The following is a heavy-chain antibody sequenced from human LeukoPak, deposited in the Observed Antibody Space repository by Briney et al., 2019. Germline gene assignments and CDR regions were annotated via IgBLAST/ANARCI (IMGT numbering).Heavy chain of an antibody. CDR2: IYSGGST. CDR3: ASRSGSYSWDAFDI. CDR1: GFTVSSNY. Sequence: PGGSLRLSCAASGFTVSSNYMSWVRQAPGKGLEWVSVIYSGGSTYYADSVKGRFTISRDNSKNTLYLQMNSLRAEDTAVYYCASRSGSYSWDAFDIWGQGTMVTVSS. J-gene: IGHJ3*02. V-gene: IGHV3-53*01. D-gene: IGHD1-26*01.